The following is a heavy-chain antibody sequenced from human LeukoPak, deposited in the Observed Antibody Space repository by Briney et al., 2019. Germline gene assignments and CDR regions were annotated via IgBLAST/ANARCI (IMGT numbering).Heavy chain of an antibody. CDR1: GDSVTSHG. Sequence: SETLSLTCSVSGDSVTSHGWSWVRQPPGKGLEWIGYVYASGANSDNCNPSLKSRITISVDTSRNQFSLRLNSVIAADTAIYYCARDNVGSLDFWGQGILVTVSS. CDR3: ARDNVGSLDF. J-gene: IGHJ4*02. V-gene: IGHV4-59*02. D-gene: IGHD3-10*01. CDR2: VYASGAN.